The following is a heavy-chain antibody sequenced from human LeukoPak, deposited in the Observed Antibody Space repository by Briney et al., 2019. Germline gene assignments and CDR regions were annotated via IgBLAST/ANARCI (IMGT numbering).Heavy chain of an antibody. CDR1: GFTFTNYA. D-gene: IGHD2-2*01. J-gene: IGHJ4*02. Sequence: GGSLRLSCAASGFTFTNYAMSWVRQAPGKGLEWVSTIYFSGGDTYSADSVKGRFTISRDNAKNTLYLQMNSLRAEDTAIYYCVKDQGEAVVPRRFDYWGQGTLVTVSS. CDR3: VKDQGEAVVPRRFDY. CDR2: IYFSGGDT. V-gene: IGHV3-23*01.